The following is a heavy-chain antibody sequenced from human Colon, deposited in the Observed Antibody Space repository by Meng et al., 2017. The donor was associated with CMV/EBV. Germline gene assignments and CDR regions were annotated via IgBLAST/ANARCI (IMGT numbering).Heavy chain of an antibody. V-gene: IGHV1-8*01. Sequence: KVSCKASGYTFTNFDISWVRQAAGQGLEWMGWMNSNSGTSAYVQKFQGRITMTRNTSISTVYMELNSLRSDDTAVYYCARGGVSYDYWGQGTLVTVSS. CDR2: MNSNSGTS. CDR3: ARGGVSYDY. CDR1: GYTFTNFD. J-gene: IGHJ4*02. D-gene: IGHD3-16*01.